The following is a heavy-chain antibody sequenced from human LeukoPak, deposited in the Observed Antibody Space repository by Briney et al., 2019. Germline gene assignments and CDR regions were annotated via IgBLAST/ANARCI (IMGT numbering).Heavy chain of an antibody. J-gene: IGHJ4*02. Sequence: SETLSLTCSVSAGSISSYYWGWIRQPPGKGLEWIGSISYSGNSYYNPSLKSRVSLSVETSKSQFSLKLSSVTAADTAVYYCATHTYDSSGYYFVYWGQGTLVTVSS. D-gene: IGHD3-22*01. CDR3: ATHTYDSSGYYFVY. V-gene: IGHV4-39*01. CDR1: AGSISSYY. CDR2: ISYSGNS.